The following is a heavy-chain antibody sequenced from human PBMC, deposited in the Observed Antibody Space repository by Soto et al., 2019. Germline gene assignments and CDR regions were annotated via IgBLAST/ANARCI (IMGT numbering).Heavy chain of an antibody. J-gene: IGHJ6*02. CDR3: ARESSSPNYCYYGMDV. D-gene: IGHD6-6*01. Sequence: QVQLVQSGAEVKKPGSSVKVSCRASGGTFSSYAVSWVRQAPGQGLEWMGVIIPLLNTPKYVQKFQGRVTITAEASATTAYMELSSLRSEDTAVYYGARESSSPNYCYYGMDVWGQGTTVTGSS. V-gene: IGHV1-69*01. CDR2: IIPLLNTP. CDR1: GGTFSSYA.